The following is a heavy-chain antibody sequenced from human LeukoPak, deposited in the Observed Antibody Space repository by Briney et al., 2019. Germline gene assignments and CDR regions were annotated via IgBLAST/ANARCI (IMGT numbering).Heavy chain of an antibody. J-gene: IGHJ5*02. CDR3: VRGAPHDFLPFDP. D-gene: IGHD3-3*01. Sequence: GASVKVSCKASGYTFTSYDIYWVRQATGQGLEWMGWMNPNSGNTGYAQKFQGRVTMTRNTSISTAYMELSSLRSEDTAVYYCVRGAPHDFLPFDPWGQGTLVTVSS. CDR2: MNPNSGNT. V-gene: IGHV1-8*01. CDR1: GYTFTSYD.